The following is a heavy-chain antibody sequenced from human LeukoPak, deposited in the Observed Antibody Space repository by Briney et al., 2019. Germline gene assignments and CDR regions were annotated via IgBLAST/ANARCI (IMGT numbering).Heavy chain of an antibody. Sequence: SETLSLTCTVSGGSISTGGYYWSWIRQHPGKGLEWIGYIYYSGSTYYNPSLKSRVTISVETSKNQFSLKLSSVTAADTAVYYCARDLRGLHDAFDIWGQGTMVTVSS. CDR3: ARDLRGLHDAFDI. CDR2: IYYSGST. CDR1: GGSISTGGYY. J-gene: IGHJ3*02. D-gene: IGHD3/OR15-3a*01. V-gene: IGHV4-31*03.